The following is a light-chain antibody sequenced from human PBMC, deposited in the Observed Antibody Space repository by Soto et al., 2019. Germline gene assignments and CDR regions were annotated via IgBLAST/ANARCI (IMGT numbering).Light chain of an antibody. Sequence: QSVLTQPASMSGSPGQSITISCTGSSSDVGGYKYVSWYQQHPGKAPKLIIYDVSNRPSGVSNRFSGSKSGNTASLTISGLQAEDEADYYCSSYTSNNVVFGGETKLTFL. CDR1: SSDVGGYKY. CDR3: SSYTSNNVV. CDR2: DVS. J-gene: IGLJ2*01. V-gene: IGLV2-14*01.